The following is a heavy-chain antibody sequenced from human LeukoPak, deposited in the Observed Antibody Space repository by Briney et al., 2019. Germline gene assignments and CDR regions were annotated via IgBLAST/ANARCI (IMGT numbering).Heavy chain of an antibody. V-gene: IGHV3-30*03. J-gene: IGHJ4*02. CDR1: KFTFSHYG. CDR3: VRYRLLRHFDY. Sequence: PGGSLRLSCTASKFTFSHYGMQWVRQAPGKGLEWVAVISYDGSNKYYADSVKGRFTISRDNSKNTLYLQMNSLRAEDTAVYYCVRYRLLRHFDYWGQGTLVTVSS. D-gene: IGHD3-22*01. CDR2: ISYDGSNK.